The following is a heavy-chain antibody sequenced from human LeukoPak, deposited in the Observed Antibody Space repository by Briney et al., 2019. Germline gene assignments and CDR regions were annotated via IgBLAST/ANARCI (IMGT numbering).Heavy chain of an antibody. J-gene: IGHJ4*02. Sequence: PGGSLRLSCAASGYTFSSYSINWVRQAPGKGLEWVSSINVGSNYIYFADSVRGRFSIYRDDARNSLYLQMDSLRGDDTAVYYCARLRRNSDRSGYYYYYDYWGQGTLVTVSS. CDR1: GYTFSSYS. CDR2: INVGSNYI. V-gene: IGHV3-21*04. D-gene: IGHD3-22*01. CDR3: ARLRRNSDRSGYYYYYDY.